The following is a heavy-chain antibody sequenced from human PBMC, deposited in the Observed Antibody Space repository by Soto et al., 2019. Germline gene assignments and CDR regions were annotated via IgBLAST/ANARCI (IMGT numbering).Heavy chain of an antibody. D-gene: IGHD6-19*01. J-gene: IGHJ4*02. CDR2: IWYDGSNK. Sequence: QVPLVESGGGVVQPGRSLRLSCAAFGFTFSSYGMHWVRQAPCKGLEWVAVIWYDGSNKYYADSVKGRFTISRDNSKNTLYLQMSSLRAEDTAVYYCARDGITPLTAYSSGWYLGYWGQGTLVTVSS. CDR3: ARDGITPLTAYSSGWYLGY. CDR1: GFTFSSYG. V-gene: IGHV3-33*01.